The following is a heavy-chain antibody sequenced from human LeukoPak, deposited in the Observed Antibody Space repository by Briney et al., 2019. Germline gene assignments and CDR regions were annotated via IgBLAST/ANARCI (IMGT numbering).Heavy chain of an antibody. V-gene: IGHV1-69*06. J-gene: IGHJ6*03. Sequence: GASVKVSCKASGGTFSSYAISWVRQAPGQGLEWMGRIIPIFGTANYAQKFQGRVTITADKSTSTAYMELSSLRSGDTAVYYCARSFCSSTSCYGASYYYYYMDVWGKGTTVTVSS. CDR2: IIPIFGTA. CDR1: GGTFSSYA. CDR3: ARSFCSSTSCYGASYYYYYMDV. D-gene: IGHD2-2*01.